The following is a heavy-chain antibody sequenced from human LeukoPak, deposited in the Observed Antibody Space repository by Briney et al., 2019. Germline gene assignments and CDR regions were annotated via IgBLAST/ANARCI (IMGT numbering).Heavy chain of an antibody. J-gene: IGHJ5*02. V-gene: IGHV3-21*01. CDR3: ARDLTYYGNWFDP. Sequence: GGSLRLSCAASGFTFSSYSMNWVRQAPGKGLEWVSSISSSSSYIYYADSVKGRFTISRDNAKNSLYLQMDSLRAEDTAVYYCARDLTYYGNWFDPWGQGTLVTVSS. CDR2: ISSSSSYI. D-gene: IGHD3-3*01. CDR1: GFTFSSYS.